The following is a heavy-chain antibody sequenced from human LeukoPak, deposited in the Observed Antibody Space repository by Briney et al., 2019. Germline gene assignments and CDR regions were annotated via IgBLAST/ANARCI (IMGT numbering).Heavy chain of an antibody. CDR1: GFTFSSYA. CDR2: ISYDGSNK. D-gene: IGHD2-21*02. Sequence: GGSLTLSCAAAGFTFSSYAMHWVGQAPGRGREGVAVISYDGSNKYYAGSVKGRFTISRDNSKNTLYLQMNRLRADDTAVYSCARNRRTIVVVTAIAFWGQGTLVTLSS. J-gene: IGHJ4*02. CDR3: ARNRRTIVVVTAIAF. V-gene: IGHV3-30-3*01.